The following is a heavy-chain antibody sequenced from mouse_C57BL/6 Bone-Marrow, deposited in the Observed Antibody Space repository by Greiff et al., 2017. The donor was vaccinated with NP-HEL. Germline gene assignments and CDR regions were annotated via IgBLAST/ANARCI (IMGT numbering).Heavy chain of an antibody. V-gene: IGHV5-9-1*02. CDR1: GFTFSSYA. D-gene: IGHD1-1*01. CDR2: ISSGGDYI. Sequence: DVMLVESGEGLVKPGGSLKLSCAASGFTFSSYAMSWVRQTPEKRLEWVAYISSGGDYIYYADTVKGRFTISRDNARNTLYLQMSSLKSEDTAMYYCTRYGSSPYYYAMDYWGQGTSVTVSS. J-gene: IGHJ4*01. CDR3: TRYGSSPYYYAMDY.